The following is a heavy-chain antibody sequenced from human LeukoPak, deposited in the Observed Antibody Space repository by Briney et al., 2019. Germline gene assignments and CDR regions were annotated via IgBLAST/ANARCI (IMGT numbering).Heavy chain of an antibody. CDR3: ASGLGFCSGSDCTNLVKDYYYGMNV. J-gene: IGHJ6*02. V-gene: IGHV3-30*03. Sequence: GRSLRLSCAASGFTFSSYGMHWVRQAPGKGLEWVAVISYDGSNKYYADSVKGRFTTSRDNSKNTLYLQMNSLRAEDTAVYYCASGLGFCSGSDCTNLVKDYYYGMNVWGQGTTVTVSS. D-gene: IGHD2-15*01. CDR2: ISYDGSNK. CDR1: GFTFSSYG.